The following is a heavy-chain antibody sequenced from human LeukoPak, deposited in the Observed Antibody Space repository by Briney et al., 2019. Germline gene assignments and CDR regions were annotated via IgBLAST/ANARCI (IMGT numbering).Heavy chain of an antibody. CDR3: AAGGGNTFNP. CDR2: FTGSDGNI. V-gene: IGHV3-23*01. D-gene: IGHD1/OR15-1a*01. Sequence: GGSLRLSCAASGSTFSGQALSWVRQAPGKGLEWVSSFTGSDGNIHYADSVKGRFTLSRDSSKETMYLQMISLRADDTATYYCAAGGGNTFNPWGQGILVTVSS. CDR1: GSTFSGQA. J-gene: IGHJ5*02.